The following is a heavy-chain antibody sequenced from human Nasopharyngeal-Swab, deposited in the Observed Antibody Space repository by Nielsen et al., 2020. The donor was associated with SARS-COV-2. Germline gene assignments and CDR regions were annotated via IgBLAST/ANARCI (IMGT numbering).Heavy chain of an antibody. J-gene: IGHJ6*02. D-gene: IGHD6-19*01. CDR2: IIPIFGTA. V-gene: IGHV1-69*01. Sequence: WVRQAPGQGLEGMGGIIPIFGTANYAQKFQGRVTITADESTSTAYMELSSLRSEDTAVYYCAREVSKWLVREYYYGMDVWGQGTTVTVSS. CDR3: AREVSKWLVREYYYGMDV.